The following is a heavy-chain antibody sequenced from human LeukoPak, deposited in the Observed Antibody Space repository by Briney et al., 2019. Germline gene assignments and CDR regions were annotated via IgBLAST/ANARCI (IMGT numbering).Heavy chain of an antibody. J-gene: IGHJ5*02. D-gene: IGHD3-22*01. CDR1: GGSISSYY. CDR2: IYYSGST. V-gene: IGHV4-59*08. Sequence: KSSETLSLTCTVSGGSISSYYWSWIRQPPGKGLEWIGYIYYSGSTNYNPSLKSRVTISVDTSKNQFSLKLSSVTAADTAVYYCARLAYYYDSSGHNWFDPWGQGTLVTVSS. CDR3: ARLAYYYDSSGHNWFDP.